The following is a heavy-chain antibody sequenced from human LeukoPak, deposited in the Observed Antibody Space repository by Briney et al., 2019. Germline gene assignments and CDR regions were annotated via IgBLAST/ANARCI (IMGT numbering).Heavy chain of an antibody. Sequence: GGSLRLSCAASGFTFSSYAMSWVRQAPGEGLEWVSGISAGGGSTYYADSVKGRFTISRDNSKNTLSLQMNSLRGEDTAVYYCAKDSSGSYYGKSDYWGQGTPVAVSS. CDR3: AKDSSGSYYGKSDY. V-gene: IGHV3-23*01. CDR1: GFTFSSYA. CDR2: ISAGGGST. J-gene: IGHJ4*02. D-gene: IGHD1-26*01.